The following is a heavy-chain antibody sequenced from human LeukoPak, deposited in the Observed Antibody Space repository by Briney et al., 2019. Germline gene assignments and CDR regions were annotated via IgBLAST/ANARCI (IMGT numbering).Heavy chain of an antibody. CDR1: GYRFTDSY. Sequence: ASVKVSCKDSGYRFTDSYIHWVRQAPGQGPEWMGWVNPSGGATKYAQKLQDRVTMTRDTSISTAYLELSGLTSDDTAVYYCATYTSAIQYFLYWCLGTRVTVSS. CDR3: ATYTSAIQYFLY. J-gene: IGHJ4*02. CDR2: VNPSGGAT. D-gene: IGHD6-19*01. V-gene: IGHV1-2*02.